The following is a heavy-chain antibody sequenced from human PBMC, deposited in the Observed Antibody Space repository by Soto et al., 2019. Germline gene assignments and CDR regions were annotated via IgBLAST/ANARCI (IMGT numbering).Heavy chain of an antibody. CDR2: INHSGST. CDR3: ARVAPGGAAVQY. D-gene: IGHD3-16*01. V-gene: IGHV4-34*01. J-gene: IGHJ4*02. CDR1: GGSFSGYY. Sequence: QVQLQQWGAGLLKPSETLSLTCAVYGGSFSGYYWSWIRQPPGKGLEWIGEINHSGSTNYNPSLKSRVTISVDTSKNQFSLKLSSVTAADTAVYYCARVAPGGAAVQYWGQGTLVTVSS.